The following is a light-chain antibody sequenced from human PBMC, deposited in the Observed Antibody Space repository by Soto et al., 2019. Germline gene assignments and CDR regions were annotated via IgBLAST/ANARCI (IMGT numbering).Light chain of an antibody. CDR2: NAS. CDR1: QSVSSY. CDR3: QQRSKT. Sequence: EIVLTQSPATLSLSPGERATLSCRASQSVSSYLAWHQQKPGQAPRLLIYNASNRATGIPARFSGSGSGTDFTLTISSLEPEDFAVYYCQQRSKTFGGGTKVEIK. V-gene: IGKV3-11*01. J-gene: IGKJ4*01.